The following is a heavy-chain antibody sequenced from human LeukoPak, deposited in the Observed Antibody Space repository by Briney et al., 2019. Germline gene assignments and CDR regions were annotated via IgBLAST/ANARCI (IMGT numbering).Heavy chain of an antibody. CDR2: ISYDGSNK. D-gene: IGHD3-10*01. V-gene: IGHV3-30*03. Sequence: GGSLRLSCAASGFTFSSYGMHWVRQAPGKGLEWVAVISYDGSNKYYADSVKGRFTISRDNSKNTLYLQMNSLTAEDTAMYYCARDSYQDYYGRFDPWGQGTLVIVSS. CDR3: ARDSYQDYYGRFDP. CDR1: GFTFSSYG. J-gene: IGHJ5*02.